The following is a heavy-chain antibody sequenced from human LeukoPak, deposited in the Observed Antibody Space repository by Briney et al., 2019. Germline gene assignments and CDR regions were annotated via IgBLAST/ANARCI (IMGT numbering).Heavy chain of an antibody. CDR1: GFTFNDYY. J-gene: IGHJ5*02. CDR2: INIGGTNT. V-gene: IGHV3-11*01. CDR3: ATDGARFDT. Sequence: GGSLRLSCAASGFTFNDYYMSWIRQAPGKGLEWLSYINIGGTNTHYADSVKGRFTISRDNAKKSLYLEMNNLRAEDTAVYYCATDGARFDTRGQGVLVTVSS.